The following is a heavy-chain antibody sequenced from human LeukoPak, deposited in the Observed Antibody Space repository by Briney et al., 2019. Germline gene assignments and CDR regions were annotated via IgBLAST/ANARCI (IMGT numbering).Heavy chain of an antibody. J-gene: IGHJ4*02. Sequence: SETLSLTCTVSGVSINSHYLNWIRQPPGKGLEWIGHIQGSGRTNYNPSLKSRVTTSVDTSKRQFSLNLKSLTAADTAVYYCVVSPNQDFFDYWGQGPLVTVSS. CDR1: GVSINSHY. V-gene: IGHV4-4*09. CDR3: VVSPNQDFFDY. CDR2: IQGSGRT.